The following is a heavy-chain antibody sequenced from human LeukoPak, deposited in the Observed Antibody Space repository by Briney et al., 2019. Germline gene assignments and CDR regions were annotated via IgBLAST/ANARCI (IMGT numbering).Heavy chain of an antibody. D-gene: IGHD6-13*01. CDR2: ISGSGGST. Sequence: PGGSLRLSCAASGFTFSSYAMSWVRQAPGKGLEWVSAISGSGGSTYYADSVKGRFTISRDNSKNTLYLQINSLRAEDTAVYYCAKDLVSSSWYNWFDPWGQGTLVTVSS. V-gene: IGHV3-23*01. J-gene: IGHJ5*02. CDR1: GFTFSSYA. CDR3: AKDLVSSSWYNWFDP.